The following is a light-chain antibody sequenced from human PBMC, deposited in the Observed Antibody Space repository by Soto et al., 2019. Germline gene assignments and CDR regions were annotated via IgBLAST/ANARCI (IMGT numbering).Light chain of an antibody. CDR3: QQYGSSPLT. CDR2: GAS. J-gene: IGKJ4*01. V-gene: IGKV3-20*01. CDR1: QSVSSSY. Sequence: EIVLTQSPGTLSLSPGERATLSCRASQSVSSSYLAWYQQKPGQAPRLLIYGASSRATAIPDNFSGSGSGTDFTLTISRLEPEDSAVYYCQQYGSSPLTFGGGTKGELK.